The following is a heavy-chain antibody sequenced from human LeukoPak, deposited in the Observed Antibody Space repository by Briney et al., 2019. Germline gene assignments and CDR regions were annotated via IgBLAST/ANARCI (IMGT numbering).Heavy chain of an antibody. Sequence: GGSLRLSCAASGFTFSSYSMNWVRQPPGKGLEWVSSISSSSSYIYYADSVKGRFTISRDNAKNSVYLQMNSLRAEDTAVYYCASLWALHLWGQGTLVTVSS. V-gene: IGHV3-21*01. D-gene: IGHD3-10*01. CDR3: ASLWALHL. CDR1: GFTFSSYS. J-gene: IGHJ1*01. CDR2: ISSSSSYI.